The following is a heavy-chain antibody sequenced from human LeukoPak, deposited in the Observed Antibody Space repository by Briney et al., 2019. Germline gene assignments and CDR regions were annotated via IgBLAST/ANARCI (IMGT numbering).Heavy chain of an antibody. CDR2: IYYSGAT. V-gene: IGHV4-31*03. J-gene: IGHJ2*01. CDR3: AGGAYQLMHWYFDL. Sequence: SETLSLTCTVSGGSFNSAGYYWSWIRQHPGKGLEWIGYIYYSGATYYNPSLKSRLTISADTSKNQFFLKVTSVTAADTAVYYCAGGAYQLMHWYFDLWGRGTLVTVSS. D-gene: IGHD2-2*01. CDR1: GGSFNSAGYY.